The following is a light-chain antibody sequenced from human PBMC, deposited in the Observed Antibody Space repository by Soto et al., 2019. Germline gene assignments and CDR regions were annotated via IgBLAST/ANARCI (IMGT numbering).Light chain of an antibody. CDR1: NSYIGNYNY. CDR2: DVS. V-gene: IGLV2-11*01. Sequence: QSALTQPRSVSGSPGQSVTISCTGTNSYIGNYNYVSWYQQHPGKAPKVMIYDVSKRPSGVPDRFSGSKSGNTASLTISGLQDEDEADYYCCSYPGSHTWVFGGGTKVPVL. J-gene: IGLJ3*02. CDR3: CSYPGSHTWV.